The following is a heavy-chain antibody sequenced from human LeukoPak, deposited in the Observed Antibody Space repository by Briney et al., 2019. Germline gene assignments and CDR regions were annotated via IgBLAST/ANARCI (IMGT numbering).Heavy chain of an antibody. V-gene: IGHV3-64*01. CDR3: ARAPYSGSYSDY. CDR1: GFIFSSYA. Sequence: PGGSLRLSCAASGFIFSSYAMHWVRQAPGKGPEYVSAISGNGGSTFYANFVEGRFTISRDNSKNTLHLQMGSLRAEDMAVYYCARAPYSGSYSDYWGQGLLVTVSS. D-gene: IGHD1-26*01. CDR2: ISGNGGST. J-gene: IGHJ4*02.